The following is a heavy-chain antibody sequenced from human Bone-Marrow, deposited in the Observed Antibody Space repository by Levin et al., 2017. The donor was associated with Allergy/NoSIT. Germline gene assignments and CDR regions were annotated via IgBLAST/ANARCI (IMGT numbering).Heavy chain of an antibody. Sequence: ASVKVSCKTSGYDFASYNMHWVRQVPGQGLEWMGWIHVVNGDTKYSQNFQSRATFTRDTSASTVFMDLGSLTSEDTAIYFCAREVLYSGYYFLGHWGQGTLVTVSS. CDR2: IHVVNGDT. CDR1: GYDFASYN. J-gene: IGHJ4*02. V-gene: IGHV1-3*01. D-gene: IGHD3-22*01. CDR3: AREVLYSGYYFLGH.